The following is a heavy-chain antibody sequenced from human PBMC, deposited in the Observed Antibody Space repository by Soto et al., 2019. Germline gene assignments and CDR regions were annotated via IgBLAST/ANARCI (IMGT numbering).Heavy chain of an antibody. J-gene: IGHJ6*02. CDR3: ARGALNIVVVPAAIKRYYGMDV. CDR1: GFTFSSYS. Sequence: EVQLVESGGGLVKPAGSLRLSCAASGFTFSSYSMNWVRQAPGKGLEWVSSISSSSSYIYYADSVKGRFTISRDNAKNSLYLQMNSLRAEDTAVYYCARGALNIVVVPAAIKRYYGMDVWGQGTTVTVSS. CDR2: ISSSSSYI. V-gene: IGHV3-21*01. D-gene: IGHD2-2*01.